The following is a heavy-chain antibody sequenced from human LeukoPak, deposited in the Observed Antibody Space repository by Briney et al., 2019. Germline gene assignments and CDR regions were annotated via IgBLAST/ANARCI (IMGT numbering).Heavy chain of an antibody. Sequence: GGSLRLSCAASGFTFSDYDMHWVRQATGEGLEWLSIITTVGVPYYQDSVKGRFTVSRENAKNSFYLQMNSLRAEDTAVYYCARVGWGSYYYLDYWGQGTLVTVSS. CDR1: GFTFSDYD. CDR2: ITTVGVP. CDR3: ARVGWGSYYYLDY. D-gene: IGHD3-10*01. J-gene: IGHJ4*02. V-gene: IGHV3-13*05.